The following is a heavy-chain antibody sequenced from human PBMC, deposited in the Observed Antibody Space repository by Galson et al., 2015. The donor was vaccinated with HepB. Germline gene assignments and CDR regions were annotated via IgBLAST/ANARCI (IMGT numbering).Heavy chain of an antibody. D-gene: IGHD3-22*01. CDR3: ASYLYYYDSSGYSTGVPYAFDI. V-gene: IGHV6-1*01. Sequence: ISGDSVSSNSAAWNWIRQSPSRGLEWLGRTYYRSKWYNDYAVSVKSRITISPDTSKNQFSLQLNSVTPEDTAVYYCASYLYYYDSSGYSTGVPYAFDIWGQGTMVTVSS. J-gene: IGHJ3*02. CDR1: GDSVSSNSAA. CDR2: TYYRSKWYN.